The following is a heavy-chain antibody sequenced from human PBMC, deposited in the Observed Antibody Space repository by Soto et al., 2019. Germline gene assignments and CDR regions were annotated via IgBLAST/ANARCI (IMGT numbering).Heavy chain of an antibody. J-gene: IGHJ4*02. Sequence: ASVKVSCKASGYTFTSYGISWMRQAPGQGLEWMGWISVYNGNTNYAQKFQGGVTMTTDTSTSTAYMELRSLRSDDTAVYYCARDSPSLGGWFFDYWGQGALVTVSS. CDR2: ISVYNGNT. V-gene: IGHV1-18*01. CDR3: ARDSPSLGGWFFDY. CDR1: GYTFTSYG. D-gene: IGHD6-19*01.